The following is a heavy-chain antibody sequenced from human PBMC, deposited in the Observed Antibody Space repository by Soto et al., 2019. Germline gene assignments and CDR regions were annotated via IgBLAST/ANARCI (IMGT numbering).Heavy chain of an antibody. D-gene: IGHD2-15*01. CDR3: SGCSGGACHRNDGTDV. V-gene: IGHV3-21*01. J-gene: IGHJ6*04. CDR1: GFTFSSCT. Sequence: EVHLVESGGGLVKPGGSLRLSCAVSGFTFSSCTMNWVRQAPGKGLEWVSSISPSTSHIYYTDSVKGRFTISRDNAKNSLFLQMNSLRAEDTAVYYCSGCSGGACHRNDGTDVWGEGTTVTVSS. CDR2: ISPSTSHI.